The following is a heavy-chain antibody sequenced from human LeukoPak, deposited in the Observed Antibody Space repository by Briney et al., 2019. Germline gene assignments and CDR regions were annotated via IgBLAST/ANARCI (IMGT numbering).Heavy chain of an antibody. Sequence: PSQTLSLTCTVSGGSISSGSDYWSWIRQPAGKGLEWIGRIYTTGSTNYNPSLMSRVTISVDTSKNHLSLKLSSVTAADTAVYYCARQWFGELLPRDWGQGTLVTVSS. CDR1: GGSISSGSDY. J-gene: IGHJ4*02. D-gene: IGHD3-10*01. CDR2: IYTTGST. V-gene: IGHV4-61*02. CDR3: ARQWFGELLPRD.